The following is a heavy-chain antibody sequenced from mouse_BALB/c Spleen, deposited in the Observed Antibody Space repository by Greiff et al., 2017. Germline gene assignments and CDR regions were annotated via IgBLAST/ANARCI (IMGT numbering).Heavy chain of an antibody. J-gene: IGHJ2*01. CDR1: GFTFSSYY. D-gene: IGHD1-1*02. Sequence: EVQVVESGGGLVKLGGSLKLSCAASGFTFSSYYMSWVRQTPEKRLELVAAINSNGGSTYYPDTVKGRFTISRDNAKNTLYLQMSSLKSEDTALYYCARHGGGKLPFDYWGQGTTLTVSS. CDR2: INSNGGST. CDR3: ARHGGGKLPFDY. V-gene: IGHV5-6-2*01.